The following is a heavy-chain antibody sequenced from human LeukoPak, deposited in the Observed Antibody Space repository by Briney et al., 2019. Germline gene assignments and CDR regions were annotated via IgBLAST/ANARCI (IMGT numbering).Heavy chain of an antibody. CDR3: ATVVPWSLI. Sequence: PWGSLRLSCAASGFTFSSSGMHWVRQAPGTGLEWVTFIRYDGSDKYYADSVKGRFTVSRDNAKNSLNLVMNSLRVEDTAVYYCATVVPWSLIWGKGTTVTVSS. CDR1: GFTFSSSG. V-gene: IGHV3-30*02. CDR2: IRYDGSDK. J-gene: IGHJ6*04. D-gene: IGHD6-6*01.